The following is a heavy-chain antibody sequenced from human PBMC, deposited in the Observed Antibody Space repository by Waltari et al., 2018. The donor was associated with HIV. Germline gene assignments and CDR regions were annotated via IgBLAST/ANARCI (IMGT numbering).Heavy chain of an antibody. V-gene: IGHV4-38-2*01. CDR1: GYSISRGYY. CDR2: IPHSGSY. D-gene: IGHD3-22*01. CDR3: ARNTYYERSGYDF. Sequence: QVQLQESGPGLVTSSEPLSLTCAVSGYSISRGYYWGWIRQPPGKGLEWIGTIPHSGSYDYNPSLKSRVTISVDTSKNHFSLKLSSVTAADTAVYYCARNTYYERSGYDFWGQGYLVTVSS. J-gene: IGHJ4*02.